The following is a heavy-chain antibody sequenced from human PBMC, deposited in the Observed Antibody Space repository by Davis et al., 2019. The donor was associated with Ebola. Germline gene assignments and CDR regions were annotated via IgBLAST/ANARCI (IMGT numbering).Heavy chain of an antibody. CDR2: INPHNGNT. CDR1: GYTFTSYG. CDR3: ARAQFPTTSDH. J-gene: IGHJ4*02. D-gene: IGHD1-1*01. V-gene: IGHV1-18*04. Sequence: ASVKVSCKASGYTFTSYGITWVQQAPGQGLEWMGWINPHNGNTNYAQNVQGRVTMTTDTSTSTAYMEVGILRSDDTAVYYCARAQFPTTSDHWGQGTLVTVSS.